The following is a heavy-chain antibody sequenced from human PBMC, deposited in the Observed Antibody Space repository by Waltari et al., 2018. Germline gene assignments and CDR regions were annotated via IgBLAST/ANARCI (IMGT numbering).Heavy chain of an antibody. CDR3: AKRIQQNGLDL. V-gene: IGHV4-39*01. CDR1: GGSISSSSYY. Sequence: QLQLQESGPGLVKPSATLSLTCSVSGGSISSSSYYWSWIRQPPGKGLEWIGSIYYTGTTYYNPSLKSRLTISVDTSKNQFSLKLTSVTAADTAVYYCAKRIQQNGLDLWGQGTMVIVS. J-gene: IGHJ6*02. D-gene: IGHD1-1*01. CDR2: IYYTGTT.